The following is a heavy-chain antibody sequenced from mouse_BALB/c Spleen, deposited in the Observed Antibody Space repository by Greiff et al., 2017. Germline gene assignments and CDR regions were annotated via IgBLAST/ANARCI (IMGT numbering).Heavy chain of an antibody. D-gene: IGHD2-14*01. CDR3: ARGRYDDAMDY. CDR2: ISYSGST. J-gene: IGHJ4*01. V-gene: IGHV3-2*02. CDR1: GYSITSDYA. Sequence: EVKLVESGPGLVKPSQSLSLTCTVTGYSITSDYAWNWIRQFPGNKLEWMGYISYSGSTRYNPSLKSRISITRDTSKNQFFLQLNSVTTEDTATYCCARGRYDDAMDYWGQGTSVTVSS.